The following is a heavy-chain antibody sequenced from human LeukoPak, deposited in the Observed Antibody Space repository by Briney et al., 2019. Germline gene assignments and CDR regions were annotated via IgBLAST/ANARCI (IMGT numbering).Heavy chain of an antibody. CDR2: ISGSADTT. J-gene: IGHJ4*02. D-gene: IGHD5-18*01. V-gene: IGHV3-23*01. CDR3: AKAKTQAMVLPGNY. CDR1: GFTFSNYA. Sequence: GGSLRLSCAASGFTFSNYAMSWVRQAPGKGLEWVTTISGSADTTYYADSVKGRFTISRDNSKNTLYLQMNSRRAEDTAVYYCAKAKTQAMVLPGNYWGQGTLVTVSS.